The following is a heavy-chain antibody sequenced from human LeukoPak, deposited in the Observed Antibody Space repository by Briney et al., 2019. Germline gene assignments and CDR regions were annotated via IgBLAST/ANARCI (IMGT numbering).Heavy chain of an antibody. Sequence: GGSLRLSCAASGFTFSSYGMNWVRQAPGKGLEFVAYISSSGATIYYADSLKGRFTISRDNAKNSLYLQMNSLRDEDTAVYFCVRANSLMVRGVFTYFDSWGQGTLVTVSS. V-gene: IGHV3-48*02. CDR3: VRANSLMVRGVFTYFDS. J-gene: IGHJ4*02. CDR2: ISSSGATI. CDR1: GFTFSSYG. D-gene: IGHD3-10*01.